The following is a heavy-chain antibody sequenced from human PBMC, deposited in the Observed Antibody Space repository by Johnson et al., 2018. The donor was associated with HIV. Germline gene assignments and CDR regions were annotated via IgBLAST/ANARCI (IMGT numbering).Heavy chain of an antibody. CDR2: MSHEGSNK. D-gene: IGHD6-19*01. J-gene: IGHJ3*02. Sequence: QVQLVESGGGLVKPGGSLRLSCAASGFTFSDYYMSWIRQAPGKGLEWVALMSHEGSNKYYGDSVKGRFTLSRDSYKNTLYLQMNSLRAEDTAVYYCAIVKRMEQWLAVGGAFDIWGQGTMVTVSS. CDR1: GFTFSDYY. CDR3: AIVKRMEQWLAVGGAFDI. V-gene: IGHV3-30*03.